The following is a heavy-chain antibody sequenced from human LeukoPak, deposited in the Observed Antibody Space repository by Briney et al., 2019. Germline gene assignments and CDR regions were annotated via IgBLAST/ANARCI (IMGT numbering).Heavy chain of an antibody. D-gene: IGHD4-17*01. CDR2: ISGSGDTT. CDR1: GFTFSSYS. Sequence: GGALRLSCAACGFTFSSYSMSWVRQGPGTGLESVSAISGSGDTTFYADSVKVRFTISRDNSKKTLYLQVNSLRAEDTAVYFCAKELTTERTPGVDSWGQGTLVTVSS. CDR3: AKELTTERTPGVDS. V-gene: IGHV3-23*01. J-gene: IGHJ4*02.